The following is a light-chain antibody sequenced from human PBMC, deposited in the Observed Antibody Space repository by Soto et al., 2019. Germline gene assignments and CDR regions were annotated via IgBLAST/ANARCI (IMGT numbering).Light chain of an antibody. CDR3: SSYTSSSTHYV. CDR1: SSDVGGYNY. Sequence: QSVLTQPRSVSESPGQSVTISCTGTSSDVGGYNYVSWYQQHPGKSPILMIYDVSNRPSWVSNRFFGSKSCNTASLTISCLQAEDEADYYCSSYTSSSTHYVFGTGTKVTVL. J-gene: IGLJ1*01. V-gene: IGLV2-14*01. CDR2: DVS.